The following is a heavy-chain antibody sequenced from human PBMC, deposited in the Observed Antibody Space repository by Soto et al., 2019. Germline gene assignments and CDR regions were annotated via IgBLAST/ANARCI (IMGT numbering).Heavy chain of an antibody. D-gene: IGHD3-3*01. J-gene: IGHJ4*02. CDR2: ISSSGSTI. Sequence: EVQLVESGGGLVQPGGSLRLSCAASGFTFSSYEMNWVRQAPGKGLAWVSYISSSGSTIYYADSVKGRFTISRDNAKNSLYLQMNSLRAEDTAVYYCARELAPDYDFWSGYYILDWGQGTLVTVSS. CDR3: ARELAPDYDFWSGYYILD. CDR1: GFTFSSYE. V-gene: IGHV3-48*03.